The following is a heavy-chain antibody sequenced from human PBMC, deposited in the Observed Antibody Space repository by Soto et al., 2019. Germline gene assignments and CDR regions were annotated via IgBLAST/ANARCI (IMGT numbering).Heavy chain of an antibody. V-gene: IGHV3-33*01. CDR1: GFTFSSYG. CDR2: IWYDGSNK. CDR3: ARSRSPYSGGWFDP. J-gene: IGHJ5*02. D-gene: IGHD5-18*01. Sequence: QVQLVESGGGVVQPGRSLRLSCAASGFTFSSYGMHWVRQAPGKGLEWVAVIWYDGSNKYYADSVKGRFTISRDNSKNTLYLQMNSLRAEDTAVYYCARSRSPYSGGWFDPWGQGTLVTVSS.